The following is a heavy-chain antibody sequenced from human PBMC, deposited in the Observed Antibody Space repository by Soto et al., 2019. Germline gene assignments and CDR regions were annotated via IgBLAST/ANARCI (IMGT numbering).Heavy chain of an antibody. Sequence: QLQLQESGPGLVKPSETLSLTCTVSGGSISSSYYWGWIRQPPGKGLEWIGSIYYSGSTNYNPSLKSRVIISVDMSKNQFSLKLSSVTAADTAVYYCARRSPAAGTNWFDPWGQGTLVTVSS. D-gene: IGHD6-13*01. J-gene: IGHJ5*02. CDR2: IYYSGST. CDR3: ARRSPAAGTNWFDP. CDR1: GGSISSSYY. V-gene: IGHV4-39*01.